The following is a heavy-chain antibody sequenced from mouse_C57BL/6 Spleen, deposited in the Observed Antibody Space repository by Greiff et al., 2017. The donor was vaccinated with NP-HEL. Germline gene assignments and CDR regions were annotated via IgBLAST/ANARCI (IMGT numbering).Heavy chain of an antibody. V-gene: IGHV1-55*01. D-gene: IGHD2-3*01. Sequence: QVQLQQPGAELVKPGASVKMSCKASGYTFTSYWITWVKQRPGQGLEWIGDIYPGSGSTNYNEKFKSKATLTVDTSSSTAYMQLSSLTSEDSAVYYCARGYDGYSAWFAYWGQGTLVTVSA. CDR3: ARGYDGYSAWFAY. CDR1: GYTFTSYW. J-gene: IGHJ3*01. CDR2: IYPGSGST.